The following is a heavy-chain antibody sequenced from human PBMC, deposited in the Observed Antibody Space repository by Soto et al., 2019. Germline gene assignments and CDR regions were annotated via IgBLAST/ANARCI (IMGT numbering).Heavy chain of an antibody. CDR1: GGTFSSYT. V-gene: IGHV1-69*02. D-gene: IGHD3-22*01. CDR2: IIPILGIA. CDR3: ASCRYYYDSSGYLPFDY. Sequence: GASVKVSCKASGGTFSSYTISWVRQAPGQGLEWMGRIIPILGIANHAQKFQGRVTITADKSTSTAYMELSSLRSEDTAVYYCASCRYYYDSSGYLPFDYWGQGTLVTVSS. J-gene: IGHJ4*02.